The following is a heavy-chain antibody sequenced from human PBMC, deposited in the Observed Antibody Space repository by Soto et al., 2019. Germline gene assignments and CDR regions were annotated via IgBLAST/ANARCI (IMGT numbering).Heavy chain of an antibody. CDR2: IFANDET. Sequence: QVTLKESGPVLVKPAETLTLTCSISGFSLSDIRFGVGWIRQPPGKALEWLAHIFANDETTYSTSLKTRLSISRDTSKSQVVLTMTNLDPEDTGTYYCARMRASGPYFDLCDNWGQGALVTVSS. J-gene: IGHJ4*02. CDR1: GFSLSDIRFG. V-gene: IGHV2-26*03. D-gene: IGHD1-26*01. CDR3: ARMRASGPYFDLCDN.